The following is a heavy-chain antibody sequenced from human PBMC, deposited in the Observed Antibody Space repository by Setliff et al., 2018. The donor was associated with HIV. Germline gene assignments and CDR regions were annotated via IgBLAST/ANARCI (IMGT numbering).Heavy chain of an antibody. CDR3: ARNKLSDAFDV. J-gene: IGHJ3*01. CDR1: GYTFSSYG. D-gene: IGHD1-1*01. Sequence: SVKVSCKASGYTFSSYGISWVRQAPGQGLEWMGWINSYDGNTNYEQKFQGRVTMTTDTSTTSAYLELRSLRPDDTAVYFCARNKLSDAFDVWGPGTMVTVSS. V-gene: IGHV1-18*01. CDR2: INSYDGNT.